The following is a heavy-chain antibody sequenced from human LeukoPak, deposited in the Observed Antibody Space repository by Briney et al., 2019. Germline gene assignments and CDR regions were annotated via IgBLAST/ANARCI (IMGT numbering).Heavy chain of an antibody. CDR2: INHSGST. Sequence: PSETLSLTCAVYGGSFSGYYWSWIRQPPGKGLEWIGEINHSGSTNYNPSLKSRVTISVDTSKNQFSLKLSSVTAADTAVYYCAKNGDRGAYCSGGTCYPYYYYYMDVWGKGTTVTISS. CDR1: GGSFSGYY. V-gene: IGHV4-34*01. D-gene: IGHD2-15*01. J-gene: IGHJ6*03. CDR3: AKNGDRGAYCSGGTCYPYYYYYMDV.